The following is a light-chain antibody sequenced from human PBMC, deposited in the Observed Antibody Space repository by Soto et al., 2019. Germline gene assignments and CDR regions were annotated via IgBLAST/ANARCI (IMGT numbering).Light chain of an antibody. CDR2: EGS. CDR1: SSDVGDNF. J-gene: IGLJ1*01. Sequence: QSVLTQPPSASGSPGQSVTISCTGTSSDVGDNFVSWHQQHPGKAPKLIIYEGSKRPSGVSNRFSGSEPGNTASLTISGLQAEDEADYYCCSSAPSRTVVFGTGTKV. CDR3: CSSAPSRTVV. V-gene: IGLV2-23*01.